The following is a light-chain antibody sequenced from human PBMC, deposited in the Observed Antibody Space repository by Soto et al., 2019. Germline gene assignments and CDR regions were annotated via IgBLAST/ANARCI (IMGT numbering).Light chain of an antibody. J-gene: IGLJ1*01. CDR3: SSYDSRTQYV. Sequence: QAVLTQPASVSGSPGQSITISCTGTTSDAGGYNFVSWYQHHPGKAPKLMIFEVSNRPSGVSDRFSGSKSANTASLTISGLQAEDEADYFCSSYDSRTQYVFGTGTKLTVL. CDR2: EVS. CDR1: TSDAGGYNF. V-gene: IGLV2-14*01.